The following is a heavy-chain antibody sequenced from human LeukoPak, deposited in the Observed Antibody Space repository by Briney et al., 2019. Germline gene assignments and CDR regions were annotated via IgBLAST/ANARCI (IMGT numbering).Heavy chain of an antibody. D-gene: IGHD2-21*02. V-gene: IGHV3-23*01. CDR2: ISDSGGST. J-gene: IGHJ4*02. CDR3: AKARTGIAVVSAIDY. Sequence: PGGSLRLSCAASGFTFINYAMSWVRQAPGKGLEWVSGISDSGGSTHYADSVKGRFTISRENSKNTLYLQMNSLRAEDTAVYFCAKARTGIAVVSAIDYWGQGTLVSVSS. CDR1: GFTFINYA.